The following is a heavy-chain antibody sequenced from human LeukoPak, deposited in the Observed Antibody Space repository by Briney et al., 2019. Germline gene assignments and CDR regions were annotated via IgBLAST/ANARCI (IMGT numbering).Heavy chain of an antibody. CDR2: ISGSGGST. Sequence: GGSLRLSCAPSGLTFSNYAMSWVRQAPGRGLEGVSGISGSGGSTYYADSVKGRFTISRDNSKNTLYLQMNSLRAEDTALYYCAKGYRISVAGSFVDYWGQGTLVTVSS. D-gene: IGHD6-19*01. CDR1: GLTFSNYA. CDR3: AKGYRISVAGSFVDY. J-gene: IGHJ4*02. V-gene: IGHV3-23*01.